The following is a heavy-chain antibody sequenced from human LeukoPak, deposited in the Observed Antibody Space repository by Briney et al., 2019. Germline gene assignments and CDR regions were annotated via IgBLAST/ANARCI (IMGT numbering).Heavy chain of an antibody. V-gene: IGHV3-7*03. J-gene: IGHJ4*02. D-gene: IGHD5-18*01. CDR2: INRDRSEK. Sequence: SGGSLRLSCAASGFNFSNYWMSWVRQTPGKGLEWVANINRDRSEKYYVDSVEGQFTISRDNAKNSLFLQMNSLRVEDTAVYYCARRRGYSYGRNNYYFDYWGQGTLVTVSS. CDR1: GFNFSNYW. CDR3: ARRRGYSYGRNNYYFDY.